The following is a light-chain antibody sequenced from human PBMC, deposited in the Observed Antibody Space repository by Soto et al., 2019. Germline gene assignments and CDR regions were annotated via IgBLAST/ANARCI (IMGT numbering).Light chain of an antibody. CDR3: QQYGRSPWT. Sequence: EIVLTQSPGTLSLSPGERATLSCRASQSVSSGYLAWYQQKLGQAPRLLFYAASSRATGIPDRFSGSGSGTDFTLTISRLEPEDFAVYYCQQYGRSPWTFG. V-gene: IGKV3-20*01. CDR1: QSVSSGY. CDR2: AAS. J-gene: IGKJ1*01.